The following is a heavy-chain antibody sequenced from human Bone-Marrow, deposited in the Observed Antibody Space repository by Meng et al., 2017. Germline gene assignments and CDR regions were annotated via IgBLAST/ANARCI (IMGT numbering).Heavy chain of an antibody. V-gene: IGHV4-4*02. Sequence: SETLSLTCAVSGGSISSSNWWSWVRQPPGKGLEWIGETYHSGSTNYNPSLKSRVTISVDKSKNQSSLKLSSVTAADTAVYYCARAERDYYGSGGLFGYYYYGMDVWGQGTTVTVSS. CDR2: TYHSGST. CDR1: GGSISSSNW. CDR3: ARAERDYYGSGGLFGYYYYGMDV. D-gene: IGHD3-10*01. J-gene: IGHJ6*02.